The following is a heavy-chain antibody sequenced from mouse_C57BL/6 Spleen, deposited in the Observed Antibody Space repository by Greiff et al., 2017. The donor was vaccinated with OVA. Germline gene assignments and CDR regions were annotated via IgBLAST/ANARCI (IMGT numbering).Heavy chain of an antibody. CDR2: FYPGSGCI. D-gene: IGHD2-1*01. CDR1: GYTFTEYT. V-gene: IGHV1-62-2*01. CDR3: ARHAIYYGNCEGWYFDD. J-gene: IGHJ1*03. Sequence: VQLVESGAELVKPGASVKLSCKASGYTFTEYTIHWVKQRSGQGLEWIGWFYPGSGCIKYNDKFKDKATLTADHSSSTVYMQLSRLTSEDSAVFCCARHAIYYGNCEGWYFDDWGKGTTVTVSS.